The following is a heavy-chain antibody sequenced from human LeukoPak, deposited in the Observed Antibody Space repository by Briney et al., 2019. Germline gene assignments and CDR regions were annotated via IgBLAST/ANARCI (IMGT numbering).Heavy chain of an antibody. D-gene: IGHD6-6*01. CDR2: LDYSGST. V-gene: IGHV4-59*01. J-gene: IGHJ4*02. Sequence: NSSETLSLTCTVSGGSISSYYGTWIRQPPGKGLEWIGYLDYSGSTNYNPSLKSRVTISVDTSKNQFSLKVSSVTAADTAVYYCARRHVEYSSSSDPYYFDYWGQGTLVTVSS. CDR3: ARRHVEYSSSSDPYYFDY. CDR1: GGSISSYY.